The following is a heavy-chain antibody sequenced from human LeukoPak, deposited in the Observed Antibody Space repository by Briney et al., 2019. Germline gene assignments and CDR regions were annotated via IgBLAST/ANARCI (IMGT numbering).Heavy chain of an antibody. Sequence: PGGSLRLSCAAPVFTFRNVWMTSVRQAPGKGLEWVGRIKRKTDGGTADYAAPVKGRFTISRDDSENTLYLQMNSLKTEDTAVYDCTSILQYWGQGILVSVSS. V-gene: IGHV3-15*01. CDR2: IKRKTDGGTA. CDR1: VFTFRNVW. CDR3: TSILQY. J-gene: IGHJ4*02.